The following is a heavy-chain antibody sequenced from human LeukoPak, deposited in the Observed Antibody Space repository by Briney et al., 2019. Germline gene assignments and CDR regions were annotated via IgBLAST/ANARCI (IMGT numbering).Heavy chain of an antibody. D-gene: IGHD3-10*01. J-gene: IGHJ4*02. CDR3: ARAKPKNMVRGLIMRRESRYYFDY. CDR1: GFTFSSYG. V-gene: IGHV3-30*02. Sequence: LAGGSLRLSCAASGFTFSSYGMHWVRQAPGKGLEWVAFIRYDGSNKYYADSVKGRFTISRDNSKSTLYIQMNSLRAKDTAVYYCARAKPKNMVRGLIMRRESRYYFDYWGQGTLVTVSS. CDR2: IRYDGSNK.